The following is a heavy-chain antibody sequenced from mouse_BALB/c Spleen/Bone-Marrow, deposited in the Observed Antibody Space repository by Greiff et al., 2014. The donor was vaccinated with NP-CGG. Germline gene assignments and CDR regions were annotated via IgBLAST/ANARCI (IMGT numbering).Heavy chain of an antibody. Sequence: VQLQQSGADLVRPGASVNLSCKTSGYTFTNYWINWLKQRPGQGLEWIGNISPSNIHTNYTEKFKGKATLTVDKSSSTVYMLISRQTTEAAADYYCEKDDYGFTFWGQGTLVTVSA. CDR2: ISPSNIHT. V-gene: IGHV1-69*02. J-gene: IGHJ3*01. CDR3: EKDDYGFTF. CDR1: GYTFTNYW. D-gene: IGHD1-1*01.